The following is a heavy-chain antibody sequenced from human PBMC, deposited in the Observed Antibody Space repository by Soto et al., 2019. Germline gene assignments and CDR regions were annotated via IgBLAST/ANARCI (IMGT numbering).Heavy chain of an antibody. D-gene: IGHD6-13*01. V-gene: IGHV3-9*01. Sequence: EVHLVESGGGLVQPGRSLKLSCVASGFTFDDYAMYWVRQAPGKGPEWVSGISWSGTNIAYADSVKGRFTISRDNAKNTLYLQMNRLRADDTALYYCAKGGSAALISAAGTGNWFDPWGPGSLVTVSS. CDR3: AKGGSAALISAAGTGNWFDP. CDR2: ISWSGTNI. J-gene: IGHJ5*02. CDR1: GFTFDDYA.